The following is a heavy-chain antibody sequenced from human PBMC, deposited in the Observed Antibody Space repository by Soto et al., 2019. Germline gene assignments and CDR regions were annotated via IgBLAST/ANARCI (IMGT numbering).Heavy chain of an antibody. CDR2: ISGSGIST. V-gene: IGHV3-23*01. J-gene: IGHJ2*01. CDR1: GFTFRSYA. CDR3: AKEPVGPDWYFDL. Sequence: DVQLLESGGGLVQPGGSLRLSCAASGFTFRSYAMSWVRQAPGKGLEWVSGISGSGISTHYADSVKGRFTVSRDNSKNTLYLQRNSLRAEATAVYNCAKEPVGPDWYFDLWGRGTLVTVSS.